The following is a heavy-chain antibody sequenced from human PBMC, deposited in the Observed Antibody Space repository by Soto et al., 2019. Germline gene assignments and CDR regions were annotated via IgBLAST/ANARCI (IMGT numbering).Heavy chain of an antibody. CDR1: GFGFSSYA. V-gene: IGHV3-23*01. Sequence: EMQLLVSGGGLAQPGGSLRLSCAASGFGFSSYAMSWVRQAPGKRLEWVSGITPGGGTTNYADSVKGRFTISRDNSNNTLYLETNSLRVEDTAIYYCAKDHGGEFTSSRYFDYWGQGTLVTVSS. J-gene: IGHJ4*02. CDR3: AKDHGGEFTSSRYFDY. D-gene: IGHD3-16*01. CDR2: ITPGGGTT.